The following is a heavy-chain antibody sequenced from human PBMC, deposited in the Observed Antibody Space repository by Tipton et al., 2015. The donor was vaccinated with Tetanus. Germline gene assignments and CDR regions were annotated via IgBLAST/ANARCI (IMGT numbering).Heavy chain of an antibody. J-gene: IGHJ4*02. CDR2: ISDSGTP. CDR1: GGSFRGYY. CDR3: ARGRGRSVLVRGGHFDF. D-gene: IGHD3-10*01. Sequence: TLSLTCAVYGGSFRGYYWTWIRQSPEKGLEWIGEISDSGTPTYNPSLKTRVTISVDTAKNHSSLKLFSVPAADTAVYYCARGRGRSVLVRGGHFDFWGQGILVTVSS. V-gene: IGHV4-34*01.